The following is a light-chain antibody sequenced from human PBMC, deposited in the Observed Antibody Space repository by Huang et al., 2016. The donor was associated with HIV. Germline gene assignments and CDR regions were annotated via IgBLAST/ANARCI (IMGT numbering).Light chain of an antibody. CDR3: QQRSNWPLLYT. Sequence: EIVLTQSPATLSLSPGERATLSCRASQSVGTSLAWYQYKHGQAPRLLIYAAVKPATGLPARFSGSGSGTDFTLTITGLEPEDFAVYYCQQRSNWPLLYTFGRGTKLEI. CDR2: AAV. J-gene: IGKJ2*01. V-gene: IGKV3-11*01. CDR1: QSVGTS.